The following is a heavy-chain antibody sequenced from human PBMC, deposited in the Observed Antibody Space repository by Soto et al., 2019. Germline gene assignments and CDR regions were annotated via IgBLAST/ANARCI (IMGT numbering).Heavy chain of an antibody. CDR1: SGSFSDYY. J-gene: IGHJ4*02. CDR3: ARKDWGFY. V-gene: IGHV4-34*01. D-gene: IGHD7-27*01. Sequence: QVQLQQWGAGLLKPSETLSLTCAVYSGSFSDYYWTWIRQPPGKGLEWIGEINHSGNTNYNPSLKSRVTISVDTSNNQFSLKLSSVTAADSAVYYCARKDWGFYWGQGTLVTVSS. CDR2: INHSGNT.